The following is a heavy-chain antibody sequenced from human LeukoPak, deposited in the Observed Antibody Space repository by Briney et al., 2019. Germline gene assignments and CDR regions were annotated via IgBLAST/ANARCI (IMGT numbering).Heavy chain of an antibody. CDR2: INAGNGNT. V-gene: IGHV1-3*01. CDR3: ARVDGDYVTFDY. D-gene: IGHD4-17*01. CDR1: EYTFTDYA. Sequence: ASVKVSCKASEYTFTDYAINWVRQAPGQRLEWMGWINAGNGNTKYSQKFQGRVTITRDTSASTAYMELSSLRSEDTAVYYCARVDGDYVTFDYWGQGTLVTVSS. J-gene: IGHJ4*02.